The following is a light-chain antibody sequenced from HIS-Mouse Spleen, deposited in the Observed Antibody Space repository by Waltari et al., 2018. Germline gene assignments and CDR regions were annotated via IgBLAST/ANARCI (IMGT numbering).Light chain of an antibody. V-gene: IGLV6-57*04. CDR3: QSYDSSNVV. Sequence: NFMLTQPHSVSESPGKTVTISCTRSSGSIARHYVQWYQQRPGSAPTTVIYADNQRPSGVPDRFSGSIDSSSNSASLTISGLKTEDEADYYCQSYDSSNVVFGGGTKLTVL. J-gene: IGLJ2*01. CDR2: ADN. CDR1: SGSIARHY.